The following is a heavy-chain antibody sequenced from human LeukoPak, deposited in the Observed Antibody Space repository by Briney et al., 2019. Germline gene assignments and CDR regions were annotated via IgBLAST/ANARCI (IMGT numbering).Heavy chain of an antibody. J-gene: IGHJ4*02. D-gene: IGHD5-12*01. Sequence: ASVKVSCKASGYTFTGYYMHWVRQAPGQGLEWMGWINPNSGDTNYAQKFQGRVTMTRDTSIRTAYMELSGLRSDDTAVYYCAKNPYEYYFDYWGQGTLVTVSS. CDR2: INPNSGDT. CDR3: AKNPYEYYFDY. V-gene: IGHV1-2*02. CDR1: GYTFTGYY.